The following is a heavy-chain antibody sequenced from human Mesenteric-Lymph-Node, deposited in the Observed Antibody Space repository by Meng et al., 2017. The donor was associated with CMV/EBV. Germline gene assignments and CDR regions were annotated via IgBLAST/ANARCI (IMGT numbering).Heavy chain of an antibody. CDR3: ARDRWSYYYFDY. Sequence: GESLTISCAASGFTFSSYWMSWVRQAPGKGLEWVANIKQDGSEKYYVDSVKGRFTISRDNAKNSLYLQMNSLRAEDTAVYYCARDRWSYYYFDYWGQGTLVTVSS. V-gene: IGHV3-7*01. J-gene: IGHJ4*02. CDR2: IKQDGSEK. CDR1: GFTFSSYW. D-gene: IGHD2-15*01.